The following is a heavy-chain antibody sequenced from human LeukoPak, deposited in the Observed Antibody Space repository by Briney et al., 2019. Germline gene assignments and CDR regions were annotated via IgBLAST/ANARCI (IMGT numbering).Heavy chain of an antibody. Sequence: SVKVSCEASGGTLNSFAISWVRQAPGQGLEWMGGIIPIFGTANFAQKFQGGVTITADESTNTAYMELSSLRSEDTAVYYCASRYCSDGRCDSSYYYYYGMDVWGQGTTVTVSS. J-gene: IGHJ6*02. D-gene: IGHD2-15*01. CDR1: GGTLNSFA. CDR3: ASRYCSDGRCDSSYYYYYGMDV. CDR2: IIPIFGTA. V-gene: IGHV1-69*13.